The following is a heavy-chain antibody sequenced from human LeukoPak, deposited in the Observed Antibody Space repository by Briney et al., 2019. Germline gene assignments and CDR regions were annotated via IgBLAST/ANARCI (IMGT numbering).Heavy chain of an antibody. CDR3: ARDAYYYDSSGYYTGLPSDY. CDR2: IIPIFGTA. J-gene: IGHJ4*02. V-gene: IGHV1-69*05. CDR1: GGTFSSYA. D-gene: IGHD3-22*01. Sequence: SVKVSCKASGGTFSSYAISWVRQAPGRGLEWMGGIIPIFGTANYAQKFQGRVTITTDEPTSTAYMELSSLRSEDTAVYYCARDAYYYDSSGYYTGLPSDYWGQGTLVTVSS.